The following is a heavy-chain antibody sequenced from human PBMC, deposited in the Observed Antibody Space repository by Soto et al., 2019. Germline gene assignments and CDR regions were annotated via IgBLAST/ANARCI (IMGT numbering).Heavy chain of an antibody. D-gene: IGHD3-10*01. CDR3: ARDRNRLLWFGELLLRYYYYGMDV. J-gene: IGHJ6*02. CDR2: ISGSGGDT. Sequence: PGGSLRLSCAASGFSFSSYAMSWIRRAPGKGLEWVSTISGSGGDTYYADSVKGRFTISRDNAKNSLYLQMNSLRAEDTAVYYFARDRNRLLWFGELLLRYYYYGMDVWGQGTTVTVSS. V-gene: IGHV3-23*01. CDR1: GFSFSSYA.